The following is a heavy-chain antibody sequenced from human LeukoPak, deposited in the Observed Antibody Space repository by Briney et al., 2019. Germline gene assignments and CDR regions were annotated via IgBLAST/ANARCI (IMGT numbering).Heavy chain of an antibody. Sequence: KPSETLSLTCTVSGGSISGGDYYWSWIRQPPGKGLEWIGYIYYSGSTYYNPSLKSRVTISVDTSKNQFSLKLSSVTAADTAVYYCARVLEGYCSGGSCKLFDYWGQGTLVTVSS. CDR1: GGSISGGDYY. V-gene: IGHV4-30-4*01. J-gene: IGHJ4*02. D-gene: IGHD2-15*01. CDR2: IYYSGST. CDR3: ARVLEGYCSGGSCKLFDY.